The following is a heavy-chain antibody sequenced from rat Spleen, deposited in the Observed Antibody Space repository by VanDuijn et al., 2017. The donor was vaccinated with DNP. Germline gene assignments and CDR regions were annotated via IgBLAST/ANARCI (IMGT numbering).Heavy chain of an antibody. CDR3: ATHQGVRIITPYNWFAY. CDR2: ISTSGGST. CDR1: GFTFSYYG. J-gene: IGHJ3*01. Sequence: EVQLVESGGGLVQPGRSMKLSCEASGFTFSYYGMAWVRQAPKKGLEWVASISTSGGSTYYRDSVKGRFTVSRDNAKSTLYLQMDSLRSEDTATYYCATHQGVRIITPYNWFAYWGQGTLVTVSS. D-gene: IGHD1-6*01. V-gene: IGHV5-25*01.